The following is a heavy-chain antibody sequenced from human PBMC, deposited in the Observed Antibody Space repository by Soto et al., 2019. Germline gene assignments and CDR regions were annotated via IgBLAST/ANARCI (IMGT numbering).Heavy chain of an antibody. D-gene: IGHD6-6*01. CDR1: GGTFSSYA. Sequence: ASGKFSCNSSGGTFSSYAISWVRQAPGQGLEWMGGIIPIFVTANYAQKFQGRVTITADESTSTAYRELSSLRSEDTAVYYCARELNRGSSLTFFHYWGQGNLVTVSS. CDR3: ARELNRGSSLTFFHY. J-gene: IGHJ4*02. CDR2: IIPIFVTA. V-gene: IGHV1-69*13.